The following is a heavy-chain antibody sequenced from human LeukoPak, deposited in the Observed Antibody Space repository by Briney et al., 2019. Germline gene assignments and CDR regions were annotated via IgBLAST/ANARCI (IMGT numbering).Heavy chain of an antibody. CDR1: GFTVSSNY. V-gene: IGHV3-66*01. Sequence: TGGSLRLSCAASGFTVSSNYMSCVRQAPGKGLEWVSVIYSGDRTYYADSVKGRFTISRDNSKNTLFLQMNSLRAEDTAVYYCAREPPLRVDYWGQGTLVTVSS. D-gene: IGHD2-15*01. CDR2: IYSGDRT. J-gene: IGHJ4*02. CDR3: AREPPLRVDY.